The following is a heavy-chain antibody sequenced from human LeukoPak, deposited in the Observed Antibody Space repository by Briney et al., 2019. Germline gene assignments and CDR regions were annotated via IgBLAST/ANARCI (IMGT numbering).Heavy chain of an antibody. CDR1: GFTFSSYS. V-gene: IGHV3-48*04. CDR3: ARDGGYYYDSSGYYYVLYAFDI. D-gene: IGHD3-22*01. CDR2: ISRSSSSI. Sequence: GGSLRLSCAASGFTFSSYSMNWVRQAPGKGLEWVSYISRSSSSIYYADSVKGRFTISRDNAKNSLYLQMNSLRAEDTAVYYCARDGGYYYDSSGYYYVLYAFDIWGQGTMVTVSS. J-gene: IGHJ3*02.